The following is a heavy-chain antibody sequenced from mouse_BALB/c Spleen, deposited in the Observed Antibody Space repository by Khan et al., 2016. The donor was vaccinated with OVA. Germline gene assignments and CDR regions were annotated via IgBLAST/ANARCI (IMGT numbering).Heavy chain of an antibody. CDR3: TRHGYVAWFTY. Sequence: VQLKQSGPELMKPGASVKISCKASGYSFTSYYIHWVMQSHGKSLEWIGYIDPFSGGTTYNQKFEGKATLPVDKSSSTAYIHLSNLTSEDSAVYYGTRHGYVAWFTYWAKGRWSLSLQ. CDR2: IDPFSGGT. J-gene: IGHJ3*01. D-gene: IGHD2-2*01. CDR1: GYSFTSYY. V-gene: IGHV1S135*01.